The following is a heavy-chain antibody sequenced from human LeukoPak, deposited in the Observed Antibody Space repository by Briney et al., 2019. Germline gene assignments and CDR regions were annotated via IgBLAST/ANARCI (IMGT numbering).Heavy chain of an antibody. CDR1: GFTVSRNY. Sequence: GGSLRLSCAAFGFTVSRNYMTWVRQAPGKGLEWVSVIYSDGDTYYVDSVKGRFTISRDNSKNTLYLQMNSLSAEDTAVYYCARGPWASFDYWGQGTLVTVSS. CDR3: ARGPWASFDY. J-gene: IGHJ4*02. D-gene: IGHD3-16*01. CDR2: IYSDGDT. V-gene: IGHV3-66*01.